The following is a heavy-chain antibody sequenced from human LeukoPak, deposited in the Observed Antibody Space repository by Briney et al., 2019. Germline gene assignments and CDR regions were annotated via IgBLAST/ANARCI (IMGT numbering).Heavy chain of an antibody. V-gene: IGHV4-34*01. Sequence: SETLSLTCAVYGGSFSGYYWSWIRQPPGKGLEWIGEINHSGSTNYNPSLKSRVTISVDTSKNQFSLKLSSVTAADTAVYYCARAVPYYDFWSGYSPWGQGTLATVSS. CDR2: INHSGST. J-gene: IGHJ5*02. D-gene: IGHD3-3*01. CDR1: GGSFSGYY. CDR3: ARAVPYYDFWSGYSP.